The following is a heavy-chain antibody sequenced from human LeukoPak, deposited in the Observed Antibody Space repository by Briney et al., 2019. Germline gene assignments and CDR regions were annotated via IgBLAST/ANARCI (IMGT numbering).Heavy chain of an antibody. CDR3: ARDSGVVMYFDY. CDR1: GGSISSGGYY. V-gene: IGHV4-31*03. CDR2: IYYSGST. Sequence: SQTLSLTCTVSGGSISSGGYYWSWIRQHPGKGLELIGYIYYSGSTYYNPSLKSRVTISVDTSKNQFSLKLSSVTAADTAVYYCARDSGVVMYFDYWSQGTLVTVSS. D-gene: IGHD2-15*01. J-gene: IGHJ4*02.